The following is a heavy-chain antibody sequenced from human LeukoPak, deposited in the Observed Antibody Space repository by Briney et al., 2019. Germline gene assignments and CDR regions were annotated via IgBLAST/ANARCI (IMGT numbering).Heavy chain of an antibody. CDR3: ARGQGTVTTH. Sequence: SETLSLTCTVSGGSISSYYWSWIRQPPGKGLEWIGEINHSGSTNYNPSLKSRATISVDTSKNQFSLKLSSVTAADTAVYYCARGQGTVTTHWGQGTLVTVSS. CDR2: INHSGST. V-gene: IGHV4-34*01. J-gene: IGHJ4*02. CDR1: GGSISSYY. D-gene: IGHD4-17*01.